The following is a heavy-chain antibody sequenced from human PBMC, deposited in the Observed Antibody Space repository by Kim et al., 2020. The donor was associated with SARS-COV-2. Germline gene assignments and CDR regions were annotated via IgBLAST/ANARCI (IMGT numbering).Heavy chain of an antibody. Sequence: ASVKVSCKASGYTFTSYDINWVRQATGQGLEWMGWMNPNSGNTGYAQKFQDRVTMTRNTSISTAYMELSSLRSEDTAVYYCARGVVPAAMIYYYYMDVWGKGTTVTVSS. CDR3: ARGVVPAAMIYYYYMDV. V-gene: IGHV1-8*01. CDR1: GYTFTSYD. J-gene: IGHJ6*03. D-gene: IGHD2-2*01. CDR2: MNPNSGNT.